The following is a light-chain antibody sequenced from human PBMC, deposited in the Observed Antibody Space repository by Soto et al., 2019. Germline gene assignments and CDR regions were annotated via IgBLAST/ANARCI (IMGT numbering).Light chain of an antibody. J-gene: IGLJ1*01. V-gene: IGLV2-8*01. Sequence: QCVLTQPASAYGSAGQSVTISCTGTSSDVGGYNYVSWYQQHPGKAPKIMIYEVNKRPSGVPDRFWGSKSGNTASLTISGLQAEDEAEYHCCSYAGTYYVFGTGTKVTVL. CDR1: SSDVGGYNY. CDR3: CSYAGTYYV. CDR2: EVN.